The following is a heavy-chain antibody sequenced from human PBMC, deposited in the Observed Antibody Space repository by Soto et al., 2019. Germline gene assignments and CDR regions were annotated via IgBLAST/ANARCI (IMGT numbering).Heavy chain of an antibody. CDR3: ARFPTNGNNQY. CDR2: IYYSGNT. CDR1: GGSISNYY. V-gene: IGHV4-59*01. D-gene: IGHD2-8*01. J-gene: IGHJ4*02. Sequence: PSETLSRTCTVSGGSISNYYWSWIRQPPGKGLEWIGYIYYSGNTIYNPSLNSRATISVDTSKNQFSLTLTSVTAADTAVYYCARFPTNGNNQYWGQGTLVTVSS.